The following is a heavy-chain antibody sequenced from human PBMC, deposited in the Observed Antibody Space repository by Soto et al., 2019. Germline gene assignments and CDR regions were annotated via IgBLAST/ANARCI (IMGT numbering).Heavy chain of an antibody. CDR3: AKDIGVTYYSCGFDY. CDR2: ISWNSGSI. J-gene: IGHJ4*02. Sequence: EVQLVESGGGLVQPGRSLRLSCAASGFTFDDYAMHWVRQAPGKGLEWVSGISWNSGSIGYADSVNGRFTISRDNAKHSLYLQMTSLRSEDTALYSCAKDIGVTYYSCGFDYWGQGTLVNVSS. CDR1: GFTFDDYA. D-gene: IGHD1-26*01. V-gene: IGHV3-9*01.